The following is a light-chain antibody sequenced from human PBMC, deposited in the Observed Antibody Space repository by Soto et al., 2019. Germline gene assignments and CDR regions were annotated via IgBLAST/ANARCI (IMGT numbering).Light chain of an antibody. CDR2: AVS. Sequence: QSALTQPRSVSGSPGQSVTISCTGTSSPVGGHHYVSWYQQFPGKAPTLVIYAVSQRPSGVPDRFSGSESGNTASLTISGLQAEDEADYYCCSYAGRYTYVFGTGTKLTVL. V-gene: IGLV2-11*01. CDR3: CSYAGRYTYV. CDR1: SSPVGGHHY. J-gene: IGLJ1*01.